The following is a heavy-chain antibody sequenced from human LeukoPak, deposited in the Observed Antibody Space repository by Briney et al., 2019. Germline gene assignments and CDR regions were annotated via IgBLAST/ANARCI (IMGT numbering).Heavy chain of an antibody. CDR1: GGSIISGGYY. D-gene: IGHD2-21*02. V-gene: IGHV4-31*03. CDR3: ARFAYCGGHCWYYFDY. Sequence: TLSLTCTVSGGSIISGGYYWSWIRQHPGKGLEWIGYIYYSGSTYYNPSLQSRVTISVDTSKNQFSLKLSSVTAADTAVYYCARFAYCGGHCWYYFDYWGQGSLVTVSS. J-gene: IGHJ4*02. CDR2: IYYSGST.